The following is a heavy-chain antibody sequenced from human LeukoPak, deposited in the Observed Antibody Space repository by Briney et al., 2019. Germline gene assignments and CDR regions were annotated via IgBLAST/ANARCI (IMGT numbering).Heavy chain of an antibody. CDR2: ISRDSTDK. D-gene: IGHD1-26*01. CDR3: ARPSSGNYARSES. CDR1: GFTFSTFN. J-gene: IGHJ5*02. Sequence: GGSLRLSCAASGFTFSTFNMNWVRRAPGKGREWVSFISRDSTDKYYAPSLKGRFTISRDDANNTLYLQMNSLRAEDTAVYYCARPSSGNYARSESWGQGTLVTVS. V-gene: IGHV3-21*01.